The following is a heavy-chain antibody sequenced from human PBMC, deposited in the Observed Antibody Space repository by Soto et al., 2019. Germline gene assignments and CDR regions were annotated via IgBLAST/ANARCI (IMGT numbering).Heavy chain of an antibody. CDR1: GGSISSSSYY. Sequence: SETLSLTCTVSGGSISSSSYYWGWIRQPPGKGLEWIGSIYYSGITNYNPSLKSRVTISVDTSKNQFSLKLSSVTAADTAVYYCARAHYGDYGYGMAVWGQGTTVTVSS. CDR2: IYYSGIT. V-gene: IGHV4-39*07. J-gene: IGHJ6*02. CDR3: ARAHYGDYGYGMAV. D-gene: IGHD4-17*01.